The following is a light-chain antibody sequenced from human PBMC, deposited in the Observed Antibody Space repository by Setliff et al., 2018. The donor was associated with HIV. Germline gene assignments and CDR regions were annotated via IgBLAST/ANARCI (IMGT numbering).Light chain of an antibody. CDR2: DAS. V-gene: IGKV3-11*01. Sequence: EIVLTQSPATLSLSPGERATLSCRASQSVSSYLAWYQQKPGQAPGLLIYDASNRATGIPARFSGSGSGTDFTLTISSLEPEDFALYYCQQRSNWSITFGQGTRLEIK. CDR3: QQRSNWSIT. J-gene: IGKJ5*01. CDR1: QSVSSY.